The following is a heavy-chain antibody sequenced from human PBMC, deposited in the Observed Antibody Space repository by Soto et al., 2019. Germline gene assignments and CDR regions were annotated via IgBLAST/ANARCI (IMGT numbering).Heavy chain of an antibody. CDR2: VYDSGST. D-gene: IGHD6-13*01. CDR3: AVPGAGGFDY. V-gene: IGHV4-4*02. CDR1: GAYLRTHNR. Sequence: EIRSLPGGLSGAYLRTHNRGSWLPQTPVKGLGWIGEVYDSGSTNRNTSLKSRVTTSIDKSKHKFQLRLTDMTAADTDVYYCAVPGAGGFDYWSQGTLVTVSS. J-gene: IGHJ4*02.